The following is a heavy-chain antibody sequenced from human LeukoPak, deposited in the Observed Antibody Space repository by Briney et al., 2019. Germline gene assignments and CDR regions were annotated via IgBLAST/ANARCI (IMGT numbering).Heavy chain of an antibody. J-gene: IGHJ4*02. Sequence: ASVKVPCKASGYTFTSYYMHWVRQAPGQGLEWMGIINPSGGSTSYAQKFQGRVTMTRDTSTSTVYMELSSLRSEDTAVYYCARLANYCSSTSCYPDYWGQGTLVTVSS. CDR3: ARLANYCSSTSCYPDY. V-gene: IGHV1-46*01. CDR1: GYTFTSYY. D-gene: IGHD2-2*01. CDR2: INPSGGST.